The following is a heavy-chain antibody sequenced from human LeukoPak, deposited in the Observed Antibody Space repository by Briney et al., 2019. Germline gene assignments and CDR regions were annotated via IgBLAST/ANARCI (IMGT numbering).Heavy chain of an antibody. CDR1: GFRFSDYY. Sequence: GGSLRLSCAASGFRFSDYYMSWIRQAPGKGLEWVSYINPSGDTLYYADSVKGRVTISRDNAKNSLYLQMNSLRAEDTAVYYCAKDILPDGLHFDHWGQGTLVTVSS. D-gene: IGHD5-24*01. J-gene: IGHJ4*02. V-gene: IGHV3-11*01. CDR3: AKDILPDGLHFDH. CDR2: INPSGDTL.